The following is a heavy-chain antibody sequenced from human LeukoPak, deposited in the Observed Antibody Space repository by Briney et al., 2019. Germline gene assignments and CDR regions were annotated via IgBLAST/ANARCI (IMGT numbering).Heavy chain of an antibody. D-gene: IGHD6-13*01. J-gene: IGHJ4*02. CDR3: AKDTTPNIAAAGPDFDY. CDR2: INHSGST. CDR1: GGSFSGYY. V-gene: IGHV4-34*01. Sequence: SETLSLTCAVYGGSFSGYYWSWIRQPPGKGLEWIGEINHSGSTNYNPSLKSRVTISVDTSKNQFSLKLSSVTAADTAVYYCAKDTTPNIAAAGPDFDYWGQGTLVTVSS.